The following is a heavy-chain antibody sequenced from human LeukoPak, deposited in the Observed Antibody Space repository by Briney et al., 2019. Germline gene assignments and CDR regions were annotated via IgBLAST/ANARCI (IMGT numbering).Heavy chain of an antibody. CDR2: IHHSGIT. Sequence: KPSETLSLTCDVSGGSISGSNWWSWVRQPPGKGLEWIGEIHHSGITNYRASLRSRVTLSVDKSANQFSLKLNSVTVTDTAVYYCARAVTYYDITTYGHLDVWGQGTMVTVSS. D-gene: IGHD3-22*01. J-gene: IGHJ6*02. CDR1: GGSISGSNW. V-gene: IGHV4-4*02. CDR3: ARAVTYYDITTYGHLDV.